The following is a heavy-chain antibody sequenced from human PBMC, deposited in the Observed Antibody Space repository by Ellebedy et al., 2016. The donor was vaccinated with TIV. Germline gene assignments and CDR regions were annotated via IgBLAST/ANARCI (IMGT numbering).Heavy chain of an antibody. V-gene: IGHV3-48*04. Sequence: PGGSLRLSCAASGFTFSSYSMNWVRQAPGKGLEWVSYISSSSSTIYYADSVKGRFTISRDNSKNSLYLQMNSLRTEDTALYYCAGGHRLALNWFDPWGQGTLVTVSS. CDR3: AGGHRLALNWFDP. CDR2: ISSSSSTI. D-gene: IGHD3-9*01. CDR1: GFTFSSYS. J-gene: IGHJ5*02.